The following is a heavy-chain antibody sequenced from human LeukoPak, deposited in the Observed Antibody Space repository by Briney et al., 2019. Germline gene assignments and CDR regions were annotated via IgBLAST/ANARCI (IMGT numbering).Heavy chain of an antibody. Sequence: ASETLSLTCTVSGGSISSYSWSWIRRPPGKGLEWIGYIYYTGSSNYNPSLKSRVSISLDTSKNHFSLRLSSVTAADTAVYYCARRAYSYGHYYYFDFWGQGTLVTVSS. CDR2: IYYTGSS. D-gene: IGHD5-18*01. CDR1: GGSISSYS. J-gene: IGHJ4*02. V-gene: IGHV4-59*01. CDR3: ARRAYSYGHYYYFDF.